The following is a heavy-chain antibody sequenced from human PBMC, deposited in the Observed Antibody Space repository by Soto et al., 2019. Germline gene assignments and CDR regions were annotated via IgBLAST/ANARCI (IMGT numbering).Heavy chain of an antibody. V-gene: IGHV1-69*08. Sequence: QVQLVQSGAEVKKPGSSVKVSCKASGGTFSSYTISWVRQAPGQGLEWMGRISPILGIANYAQKFQGRVTITADKSTSTAYMELSSLRSEDTAVYYCARDPPLGSSSPTQDFDYWGQGTLVTVSS. D-gene: IGHD6-13*01. CDR2: ISPILGIA. J-gene: IGHJ4*02. CDR3: ARDPPLGSSSPTQDFDY. CDR1: GGTFSSYT.